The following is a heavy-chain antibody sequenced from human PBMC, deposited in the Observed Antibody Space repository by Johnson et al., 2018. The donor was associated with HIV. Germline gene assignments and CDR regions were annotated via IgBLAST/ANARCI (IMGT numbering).Heavy chain of an antibody. CDR1: GFTFSSYD. V-gene: IGHV3-30-3*01. CDR3: ARERNMIVVDDDAFDI. J-gene: IGHJ3*02. D-gene: IGHD3-22*01. CDR2: ISYDGSNK. Sequence: QVQLVESGGGVVQPGRSLRVSCGASGFTFSSYDMHWVRQAPGKGLEWVAVISYDGSNKYYADSVKGRFTISRDNSKNTLYLQMNSLRAEDTAVYYCARERNMIVVDDDAFDIWGQGTMVTVSS.